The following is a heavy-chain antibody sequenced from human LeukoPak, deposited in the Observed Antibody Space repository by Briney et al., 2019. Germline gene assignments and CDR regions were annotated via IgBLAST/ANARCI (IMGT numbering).Heavy chain of an antibody. V-gene: IGHV3-66*01. J-gene: IGHJ5*02. CDR3: ARATSDDILTGYYSS. CDR2: IYSGGST. Sequence: PGGSLRLSCAASGFTVSSNYMSWVRQAPGKGLEWVSVIYSGGSTYYADSVKGRFTISRDNSKNTLYLQMNSLRAEDTAVYYCARATSDDILTGYYSSWGQGTLVTVSS. CDR1: GFTVSSNY. D-gene: IGHD3-9*01.